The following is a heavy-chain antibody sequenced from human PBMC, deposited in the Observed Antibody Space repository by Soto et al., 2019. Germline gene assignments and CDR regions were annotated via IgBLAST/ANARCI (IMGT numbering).Heavy chain of an antibody. D-gene: IGHD6-19*01. J-gene: IGHJ4*02. CDR1: GYTFTSYY. V-gene: IGHV1-46*03. CDR3: ASLPVAGPGVDY. Sequence: GASVKVSCKASGYTFTSYYMHWVRQAPGQGLEWMGIINPSGGSTSYAQKFQGRVTMTRDTSTSTVYMELSSLRSEDTAVYYCASLPVAGPGVDYWGQGPLVPVSS. CDR2: INPSGGST.